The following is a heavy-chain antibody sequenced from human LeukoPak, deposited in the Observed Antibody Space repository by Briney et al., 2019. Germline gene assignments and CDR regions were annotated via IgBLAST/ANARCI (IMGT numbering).Heavy chain of an antibody. J-gene: IGHJ4*02. CDR3: ARDYSRCCTGLDY. CDR2: ISAYNGNT. CDR1: GYTFTGYY. Sequence: GASVKVSCKASGYTFTGYYMHWVRQAPGQGLEWMGWISAYNGNTNYAQKLQGRVTMTTDTSTSTAYMELRSLRSDDTAVYYCARDYSRCCTGLDYWGQGTLVTVSS. V-gene: IGHV1-18*04. D-gene: IGHD4/OR15-4a*01.